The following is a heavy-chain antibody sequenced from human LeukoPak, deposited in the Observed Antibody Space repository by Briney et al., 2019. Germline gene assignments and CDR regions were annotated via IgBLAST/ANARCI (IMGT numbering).Heavy chain of an antibody. CDR1: GGSMSSGSYY. CDR2: IYTSGST. V-gene: IGHV4-61*02. Sequence: SETLSLTCTVSGGSMSSGSYYWNWIRQPAGKGLEWIGRIYTSGSTNYNPSLKSRVTISLDASKKQFSLKLTSVTAADSAVYYCARGNPRDYWGQGTLVTVSS. CDR3: ARGNPRDY. J-gene: IGHJ4*02. D-gene: IGHD1-14*01.